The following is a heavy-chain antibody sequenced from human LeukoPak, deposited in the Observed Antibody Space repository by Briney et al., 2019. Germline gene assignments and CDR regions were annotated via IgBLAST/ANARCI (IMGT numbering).Heavy chain of an antibody. Sequence: GGSLRLSCAASGFTFSSYAMSWVRQAPGKGLEWVSAISGSGGSTYYTDPVKGRFTISRDNSKNTLYLQMNSLRAEDTAVYYCAKGVGVTGLDYWGQGTLVTVSS. CDR1: GFTFSSYA. D-gene: IGHD2-8*02. CDR2: ISGSGGST. J-gene: IGHJ4*02. CDR3: AKGVGVTGLDY. V-gene: IGHV3-23*01.